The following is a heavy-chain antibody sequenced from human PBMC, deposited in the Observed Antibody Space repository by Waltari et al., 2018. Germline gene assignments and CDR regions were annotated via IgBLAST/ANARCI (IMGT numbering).Heavy chain of an antibody. CDR1: GFTVNTNY. CDR2: MYSGGST. D-gene: IGHD3-3*01. Sequence: EVQLVESGGGLIQPGGSLRLSCAASGFTVNTNYMNWVRQAPGKGLGGVSGMYSGGSTYYADSVKGRFTISRDNSKNTLYLQMNSLRAEDTAVYYCARDGYYDFWSGYWGYWGQGTLVTVSS. V-gene: IGHV3-53*01. CDR3: ARDGYYDFWSGYWGY. J-gene: IGHJ4*02.